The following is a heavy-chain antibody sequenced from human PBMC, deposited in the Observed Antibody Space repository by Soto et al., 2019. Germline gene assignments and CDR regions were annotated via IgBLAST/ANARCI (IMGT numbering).Heavy chain of an antibody. J-gene: IGHJ5*02. CDR1: GYSXSDFY. Sequence: KVSFTASGYSXSDFYMHLVRQTPGQGLEWMGWINPNSGGTKYAKKFQGRVTITRDTSISTAYMDLLMLRSDDTDVYYCARDLFAPDNWFDPWGRGTMGTGS. CDR2: INPNSGGT. V-gene: IGHV1-2*02. D-gene: IGHD3-16*01. CDR3: ARDLFAPDNWFDP.